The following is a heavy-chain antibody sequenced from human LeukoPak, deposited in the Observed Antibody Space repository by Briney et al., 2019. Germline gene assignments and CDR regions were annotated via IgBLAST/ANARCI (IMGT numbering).Heavy chain of an antibody. CDR1: GYTFTSYD. V-gene: IGHV1-8*03. J-gene: IGHJ4*02. CDR2: MNPNSGNT. D-gene: IGHD5-18*01. CDR3: ARGYSYGYPPDY. Sequence: GASVKVSCKASGYTFTSYDINWVRQATGQGLEWMGWMNPNSGNTGYAQKFQGRVTITRNTSISTAYMELSSLRSKDTAVYYCARGYSYGYPPDYWGQGTLVTVSS.